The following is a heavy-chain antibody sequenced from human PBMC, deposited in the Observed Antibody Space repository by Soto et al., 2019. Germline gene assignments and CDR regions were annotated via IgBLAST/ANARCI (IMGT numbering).Heavy chain of an antibody. V-gene: IGHV1-8*01. J-gene: IGHJ6*02. CDR3: ARGDSSSSTYYYYYGMDV. CDR2: MNPNSGNT. D-gene: IGHD6-6*01. CDR1: GYTFTRYD. Sequence: SVKVSCKSSGYTFTRYDINWVRQATGQGLEWMGWMNPNSGNTGYAQKFQGRVTMTRNTSISTAYMELSSLRSEDTAVYYCARGDSSSSTYYYYYGMDVWGQGTTVTVPS.